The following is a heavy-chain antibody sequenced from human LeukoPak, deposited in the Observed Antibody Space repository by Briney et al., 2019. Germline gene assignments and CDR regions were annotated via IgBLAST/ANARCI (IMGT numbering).Heavy chain of an antibody. CDR3: ARGQSCSSTRCFFDY. Sequence: GGSLRLSCAASGFTVSSNYMSWVRQAPGKGLEWVSVIYSGGSTYYADSVKGRFTISRDNSKNTLYLQMNSLRVEDTAVYYCARGQSCSSTRCFFDYWGQGTLVTGSS. D-gene: IGHD2-2*01. V-gene: IGHV3-53*01. J-gene: IGHJ4*02. CDR2: IYSGGST. CDR1: GFTVSSNY.